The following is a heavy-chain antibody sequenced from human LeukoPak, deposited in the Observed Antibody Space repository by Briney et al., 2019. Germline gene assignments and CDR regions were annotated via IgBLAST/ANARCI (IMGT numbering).Heavy chain of an antibody. V-gene: IGHV5-51*01. CDR2: IYPGDSDT. Sequence: GESLKISCKGSGYSFTSYWIGWVRQMPGKGLEWMGIIYPGDSDTRYSPSFQGQVTISADKSISTAYLQWSSLKASDTAMYYCARQGDADLPYGSGSYYNPFDYWGQGTLVTVSS. D-gene: IGHD3-10*01. CDR3: ARQGDADLPYGSGSYYNPFDY. J-gene: IGHJ4*02. CDR1: GYSFTSYW.